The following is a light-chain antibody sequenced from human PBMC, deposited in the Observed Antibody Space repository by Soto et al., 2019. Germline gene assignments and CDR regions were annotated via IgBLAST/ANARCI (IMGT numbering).Light chain of an antibody. Sequence: DIQLTQSPSSLSASVGDRVTITCRASQAISSYLAWYQQKPGKVPELLIYATSTLQSGAPSRFSGSGSGTDFTITISSLQPEDVATYYCQKYNHAPSFGGGTKLEIK. CDR3: QKYNHAPS. V-gene: IGKV1-27*01. CDR1: QAISSY. CDR2: ATS. J-gene: IGKJ4*01.